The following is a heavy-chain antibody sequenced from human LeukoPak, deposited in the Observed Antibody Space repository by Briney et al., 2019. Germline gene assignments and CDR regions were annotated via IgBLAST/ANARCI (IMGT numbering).Heavy chain of an antibody. V-gene: IGHV1-18*01. CDR2: ISAYNGNT. CDR3: ARDLSGEAYCGGDCYSQKVRWFDP. J-gene: IGHJ5*02. Sequence: ASVKVSCKASGGTFSSYAISWVRQAPGQGLEWMGWISAYNGNTNYAQKLQGRVTMTTDTSTSTAYMELRSLRSDDTAVYYCARDLSGEAYCGGDCYSQKVRWFDPWGQGTLVTVSS. CDR1: GGTFSSYA. D-gene: IGHD2-21*02.